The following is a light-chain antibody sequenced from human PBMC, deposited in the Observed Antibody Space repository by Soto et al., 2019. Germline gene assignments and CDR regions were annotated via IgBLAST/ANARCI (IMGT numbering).Light chain of an antibody. J-gene: IGLJ2*01. V-gene: IGLV1-44*01. CDR3: AAWDDSLNGVV. Sequence: QSVLTQPPSASGTPGQRVTISCSGSSSNIGTNTVNWYRHLPGTAPKLLIYNNNQRPSGVPDRFSGSKSGTSASLAISGLQSEDEADYYCAAWDDSLNGVVFGGGTKVTVL. CDR2: NNN. CDR1: SSNIGTNT.